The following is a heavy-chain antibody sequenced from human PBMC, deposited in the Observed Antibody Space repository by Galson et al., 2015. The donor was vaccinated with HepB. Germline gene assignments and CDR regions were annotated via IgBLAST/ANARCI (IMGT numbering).Heavy chain of an antibody. Sequence: SVKVSCKASGGTFSSYAISWVRQAPGQGLEWMGRIIPILGIANYAQKFQGRVTITADKSTSTAYMELSSLRSEDTAVYYCARSYLGSKTTVVRWYFQHWGQGTLVTASS. CDR1: GGTFSSYA. D-gene: IGHD4-23*01. V-gene: IGHV1-69*04. CDR2: IIPILGIA. J-gene: IGHJ1*01. CDR3: ARSYLGSKTTVVRWYFQH.